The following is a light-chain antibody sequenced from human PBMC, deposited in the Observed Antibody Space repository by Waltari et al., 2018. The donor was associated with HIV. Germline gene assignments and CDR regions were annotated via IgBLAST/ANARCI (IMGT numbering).Light chain of an antibody. CDR2: KAS. CDR3: QQYHTYRT. Sequence: DIQMTQSPSTLSASVGDRVTITCRASQSINTWLAWYQQKPGKAPKILIYKASTLETGVPSRFSGSGSWTEFTLTISSLQPDDFATYYCQQYHTYRTFGQGTTLEL. CDR1: QSINTW. J-gene: IGKJ1*01. V-gene: IGKV1-5*03.